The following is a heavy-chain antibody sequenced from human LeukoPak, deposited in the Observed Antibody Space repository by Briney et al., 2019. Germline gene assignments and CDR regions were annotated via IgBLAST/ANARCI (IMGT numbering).Heavy chain of an antibody. CDR1: GGSFSGYY. CDR3: ARVRGSYSWYFDL. J-gene: IGHJ2*01. Sequence: SETLSLTCAVYGGSFSGYYWSRIRQPPGKGLKRIGEINHSGSTNYNPSLKSRVTMSVDTSKNQFSLKLSSVTAADTAVYYCARVRGSYSWYFDLWGRGTLVTVSS. CDR2: INHSGST. V-gene: IGHV4-34*01. D-gene: IGHD1-26*01.